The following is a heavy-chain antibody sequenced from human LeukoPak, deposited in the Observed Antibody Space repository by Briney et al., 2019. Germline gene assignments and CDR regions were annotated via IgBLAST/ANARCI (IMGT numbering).Heavy chain of an antibody. V-gene: IGHV1-24*01. Sequence: ASVKVSCKVSGYTLTELSMHWVRQAPGKGLEWMGGFDPEDGETIYAQKFQGRVTMTTDTSTSTAYMELRSLRSDDTAVYYCARDFRNYYDSSGYVPFDYWGQGTLVTVSS. CDR2: FDPEDGET. D-gene: IGHD3-22*01. J-gene: IGHJ4*02. CDR1: GYTLTELS. CDR3: ARDFRNYYDSSGYVPFDY.